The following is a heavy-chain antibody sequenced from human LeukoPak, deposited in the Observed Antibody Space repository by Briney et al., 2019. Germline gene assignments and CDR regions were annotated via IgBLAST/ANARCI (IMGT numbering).Heavy chain of an antibody. CDR3: ARGRDRYKLGDY. CDR1: GGSFSGYY. J-gene: IGHJ4*02. V-gene: IGHV4-34*01. Sequence: KPSETLSLTCAVYGGSFSGYYWSWIREPPGKGLEWIGEINHSGSTHYNPSLKSRVTISVDTSKNQFSLKLSSVTAGDTAVYYCARGRDRYKLGDYWGQGSLVTVSS. D-gene: IGHD5-24*01. CDR2: INHSGST.